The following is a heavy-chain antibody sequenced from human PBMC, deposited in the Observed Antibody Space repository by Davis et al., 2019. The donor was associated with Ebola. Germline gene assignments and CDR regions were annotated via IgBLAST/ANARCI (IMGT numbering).Heavy chain of an antibody. D-gene: IGHD6-19*01. CDR3: ARTSDSSGWYVY. V-gene: IGHV4-61*09. J-gene: IGHJ4*02. CDR2: IYTSGST. Sequence: LRLSCTVSGGSISSGSYYWSWIRQPAGKGLEWIGHIYTSGSTNYNPSLKSRVTISVDTSKNQFSLKLSSVTAADTAVYYCARTSDSSGWYVYWGQGTLVTVSS. CDR1: GGSISSGSYY.